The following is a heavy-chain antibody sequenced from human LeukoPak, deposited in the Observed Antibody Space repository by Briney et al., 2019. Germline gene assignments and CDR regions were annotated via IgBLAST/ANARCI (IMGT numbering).Heavy chain of an antibody. V-gene: IGHV3-30-3*01. CDR1: GFTFSSYA. D-gene: IGHD6-19*01. CDR3: ARGIAVAGTFGWFDP. Sequence: GGSLRLSCAASGFTFSSYAMHWVRQAPGKGLEWVAVISYDGSNKYYADSVKGRFTIPRDNSKTTLYLQMNSLRAEDTAVYYCARGIAVAGTFGWFDPWGQGTLVTVSS. CDR2: ISYDGSNK. J-gene: IGHJ5*02.